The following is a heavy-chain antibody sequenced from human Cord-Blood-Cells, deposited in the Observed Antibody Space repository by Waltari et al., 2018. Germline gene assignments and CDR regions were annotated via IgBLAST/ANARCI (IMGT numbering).Heavy chain of an antibody. Sequence: QVQLVQSGAEVKKPGSSVKVSCKASGGTFSSYAISWVRQAPGQGIEWMGGIIPIFGTANYAQKFRGRVTITADESTSTAYMELSSLRSEDTAVYYCARDSMAYYDFWSGYCAFDIWGQGTMVTVSS. CDR2: IIPIFGTA. J-gene: IGHJ3*02. CDR1: GGTFSSYA. V-gene: IGHV1-69*01. D-gene: IGHD3-3*01. CDR3: ARDSMAYYDFWSGYCAFDI.